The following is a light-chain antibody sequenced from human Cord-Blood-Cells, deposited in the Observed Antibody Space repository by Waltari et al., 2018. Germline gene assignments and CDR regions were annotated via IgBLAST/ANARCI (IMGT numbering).Light chain of an antibody. V-gene: IGKV1-16*02. CDR3: QQYKSYPLT. J-gene: IGKJ4*01. CDR1: QGISNY. Sequence: DIPMTQSPSSLSPSAGEGVTIPCRASQGISNYLAWFQQKPGKAPESLIYAASSLQSGVPSEFSGSGSGTDVTLSISSLQPEDFATYYCQQYKSYPLTFGGRTKVEIK. CDR2: AAS.